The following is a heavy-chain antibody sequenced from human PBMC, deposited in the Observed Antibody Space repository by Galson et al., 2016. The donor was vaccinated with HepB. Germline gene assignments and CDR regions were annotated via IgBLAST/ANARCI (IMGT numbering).Heavy chain of an antibody. V-gene: IGHV1-18*01. CDR3: ARDTAYDFRHPQIKYYYGMDV. Sequence: SVKVSCKASGYRFNTYDIAWVRQAPGQGLEWMGWISTYNGNTNYIEKLQGRVTMYTDISTSTAYLELTSLRSDDTATYYCARDTAYDFRHPQIKYYYGMDVWGQGTPVIVSS. D-gene: IGHD3-3*01. CDR1: GYRFNTYD. J-gene: IGHJ6*02. CDR2: ISTYNGNT.